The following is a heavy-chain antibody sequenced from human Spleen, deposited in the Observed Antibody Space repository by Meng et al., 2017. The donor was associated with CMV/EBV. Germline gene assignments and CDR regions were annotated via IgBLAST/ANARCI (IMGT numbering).Heavy chain of an antibody. CDR3: ARGAVVVPAAPLGLWYFDL. J-gene: IGHJ2*01. V-gene: IGHV1-2*02. CDR1: TFTGYY. D-gene: IGHD2-2*01. Sequence: TFTGYYIHWVRQAPGQGLEWMGWINPNSGGTNYAQKFQGRVTMTRDTSISTAYMELNRLRSDDTAVYYCARGAVVVPAAPLGLWYFDLWGRGTLVTVSS. CDR2: INPNSGGT.